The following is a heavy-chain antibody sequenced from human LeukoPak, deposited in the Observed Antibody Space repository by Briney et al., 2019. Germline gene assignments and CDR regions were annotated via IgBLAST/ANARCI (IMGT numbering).Heavy chain of an antibody. Sequence: RGESLKISCKGSGYSFTNYWIGWVRQMPGKGLEWMGIIYPGDSDTRYSPSFQGQVTISADKSITTAYLQWSSLKASDTAMYYCARLLNYDDLDYWGQGTLVTVS. V-gene: IGHV5-51*01. J-gene: IGHJ4*02. CDR3: ARLLNYDDLDY. CDR1: GYSFTNYW. CDR2: IYPGDSDT. D-gene: IGHD3-22*01.